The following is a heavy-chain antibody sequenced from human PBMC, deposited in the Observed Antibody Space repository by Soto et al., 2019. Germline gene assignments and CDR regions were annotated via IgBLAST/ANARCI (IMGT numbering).Heavy chain of an antibody. CDR2: IVVGSGNT. J-gene: IGHJ4*02. V-gene: IGHV1-58*02. D-gene: IGHD3-22*01. CDR1: GFTFTSSA. CDR3: ARDSYYYDSSGYYIY. Sequence: GASVKVSCKASGFTFTSSAMQWVRQARGQRLEWIGWIVVGSGNTNYAQKFQERVTITRDMSTSTAYMELSSLRSEDTAVYYCARDSYYYDSSGYYIYWGQGTLVTVSS.